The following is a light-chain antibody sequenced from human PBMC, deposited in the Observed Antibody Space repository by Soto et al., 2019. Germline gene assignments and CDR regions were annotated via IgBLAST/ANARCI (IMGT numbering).Light chain of an antibody. CDR3: QQYGNSPLT. CDR1: QSFSDNY. CDR2: GAS. V-gene: IGKV3-20*01. J-gene: IGKJ1*01. Sequence: EIVLTQSPGTLSLSPGERATLSCRASQSFSDNYLAWYQQTPGQAPRLLIYGASSRATGIPGGFSGSGSGTDFTLTISRLEPEDFGGYFCQQYGNSPLTFGQGTKVDI.